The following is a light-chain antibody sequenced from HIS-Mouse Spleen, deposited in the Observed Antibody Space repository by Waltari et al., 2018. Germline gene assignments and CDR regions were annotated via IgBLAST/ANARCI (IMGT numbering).Light chain of an antibody. V-gene: IGLV3-1*01. J-gene: IGLJ2*01. CDR3: QAWDSSTVV. CDR2: QDS. Sequence: SYELTQPPPVSVSPGQTASTTSSGEKLGDKYACWYQPKPGQSPVRVIYQDSKRPSVTPQRFSGSNSGNTAPLTISGTQAMDEADYYCQAWDSSTVVFGGGTKLTVL. CDR1: KLGDKY.